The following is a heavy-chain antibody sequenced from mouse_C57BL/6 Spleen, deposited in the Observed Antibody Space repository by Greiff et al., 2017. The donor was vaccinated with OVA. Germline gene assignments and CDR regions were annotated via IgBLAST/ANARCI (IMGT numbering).Heavy chain of an antibody. Sequence: QVQLQQPGAELVKPGASVKMSCKASGYTFTSYWITWVKQRPGQGLEWIGDIYPGSGSTNYNEKFKSKATLTVDTSSSTAYMQLSSLTSEDAAVYYCARYNYSKGDYFDYWGQGTTLTVSS. V-gene: IGHV1-55*01. CDR3: ARYNYSKGDYFDY. D-gene: IGHD2-5*01. CDR2: IYPGSGST. CDR1: GYTFTSYW. J-gene: IGHJ2*01.